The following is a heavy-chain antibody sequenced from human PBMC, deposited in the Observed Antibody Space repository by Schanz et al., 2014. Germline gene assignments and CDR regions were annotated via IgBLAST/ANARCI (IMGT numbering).Heavy chain of an antibody. D-gene: IGHD6-13*01. J-gene: IGHJ6*03. V-gene: IGHV1-69*08. Sequence: QAQLVQSGAEAKKPGSSVKVSCTASGGTFSSYTISWIRQAPGQGLEWMGRIIPVLAIADYAQKFQGRVTITADKSTSTASMELSSLRSEDTAVYYCARDHVAATDYDYFFYYLDVWATGITVIVS. CDR2: IIPVLAIA. CDR3: ARDHVAATDYDYFFYYLDV. CDR1: GGTFSSYT.